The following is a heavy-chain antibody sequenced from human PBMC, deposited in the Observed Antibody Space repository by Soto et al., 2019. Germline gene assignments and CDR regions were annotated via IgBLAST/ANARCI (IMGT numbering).Heavy chain of an antibody. Sequence: PSETLSLTCTVSGGSVSSDAHYWSWIRQPPGKRLEWIGFIYSSGRTNYNPSLKSRVTMSVKTSKNQFALKLLCVIVADXAVYYCARFVRSCSGTTCYTLGDAGGEGTPVT. V-gene: IGHV4-61*08. J-gene: IGHJ6*02. CDR1: GGSVSSDAHY. CDR2: IYSSGRT. D-gene: IGHD2-15*01. CDR3: ARFVRSCSGTTCYTLGDA.